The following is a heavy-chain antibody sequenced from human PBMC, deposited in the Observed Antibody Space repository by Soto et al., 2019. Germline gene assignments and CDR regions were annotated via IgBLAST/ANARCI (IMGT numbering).Heavy chain of an antibody. CDR3: ARGLYYFDY. D-gene: IGHD3-16*01. J-gene: IGHJ4*02. V-gene: IGHV4-4*02. CDR1: GGSLTSSNW. CDR2: IYHSGSI. Sequence: QVQLQESGPGLVRPSGTLSLTCAVSGGSLTSSNWWTWVRQPPGKGLEWIGQIYHSGSINYNPSLQSRVTLSIDKSENHFSLKLSSVTAADTAVYYCARGLYYFDYWGQGTLITVSS.